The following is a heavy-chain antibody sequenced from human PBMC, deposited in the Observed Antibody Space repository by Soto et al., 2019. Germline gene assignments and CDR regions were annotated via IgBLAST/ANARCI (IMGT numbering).Heavy chain of an antibody. CDR3: ARDRSMYV. J-gene: IGHJ6*02. CDR1: GFTFSSYV. V-gene: IGHV3-30-3*01. CDR2: ISYDGSRK. Sequence: GGSLRLSCAASGFTFSSYVMHWVRQAPGKGLEWVAVISYDGSRKSHADSVKGRFTISRDNSKNTLYLQMNSLRAEDTAVYYCARDRSMYVWGQGTTVTVSS.